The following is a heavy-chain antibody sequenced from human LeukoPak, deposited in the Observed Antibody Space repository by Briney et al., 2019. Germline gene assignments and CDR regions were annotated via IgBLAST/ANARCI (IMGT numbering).Heavy chain of an antibody. CDR1: GSTFDDYA. V-gene: IGHV3-9*01. Sequence: PGRSLRLSCAASGSTFDDYAMHWVRQAPGKGLEWVSGISWNSGSIGYADSVKGRFTISRDNAKNSLYLQMNSLRAEDTAVYYCASGYDSSGYSFDYWGQGTLVTVSS. CDR2: ISWNSGSI. D-gene: IGHD3-22*01. J-gene: IGHJ4*02. CDR3: ASGYDSSGYSFDY.